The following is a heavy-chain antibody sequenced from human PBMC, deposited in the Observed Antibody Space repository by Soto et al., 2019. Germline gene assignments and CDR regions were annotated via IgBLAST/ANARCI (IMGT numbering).Heavy chain of an antibody. CDR2: IWHDGSNK. Sequence: QVQLVESGGGVVQPGRSLRLSCAASGFTFNNYGMHWVRQAPGKGLEWVALIWHDGSNKGYADSVKGRFTISRDNSKNTSNLQMNILRVEDTAVYYCTRAAIKGELLDYWGQGTHVTVSS. CDR3: TRAAIKGELLDY. CDR1: GFTFNNYG. J-gene: IGHJ4*02. V-gene: IGHV3-33*01. D-gene: IGHD1-26*01.